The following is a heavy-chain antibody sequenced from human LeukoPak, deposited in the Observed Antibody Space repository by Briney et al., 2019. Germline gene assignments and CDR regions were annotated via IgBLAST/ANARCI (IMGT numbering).Heavy chain of an antibody. V-gene: IGHV3-30*02. Sequence: PGGSLRLSCAASGFTFSSYGMDWVRQAPGQGLEWVAFIQKDGSYEYYADSAKGRFTISRDNSKNTLYLEMNNLRTEDTAVYYSAKDQGTTGSYDYWGQGTLVTVSS. CDR1: GFTFSSYG. CDR2: IQKDGSYE. D-gene: IGHD3-9*01. J-gene: IGHJ4*02. CDR3: AKDQGTTGSYDY.